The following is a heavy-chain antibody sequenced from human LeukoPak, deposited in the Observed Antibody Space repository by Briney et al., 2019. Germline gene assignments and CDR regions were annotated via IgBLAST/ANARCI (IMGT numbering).Heavy chain of an antibody. Sequence: SETLSLTCAVYGGSFSGYYWSWIRQPPGKGLEWIGEINHSGSTNYNPSLKSRVTISVDTSKNQFSLKLSSVTAADTAVYYCARGRGRAVAGTYEIDYWGQGTLVTVSS. J-gene: IGHJ4*02. D-gene: IGHD6-19*01. CDR1: GGSFSGYY. CDR2: INHSGST. CDR3: ARGRGRAVAGTYEIDY. V-gene: IGHV4-34*01.